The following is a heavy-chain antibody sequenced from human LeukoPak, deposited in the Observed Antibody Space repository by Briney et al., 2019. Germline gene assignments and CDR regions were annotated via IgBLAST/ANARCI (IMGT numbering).Heavy chain of an antibody. CDR2: IYYTGST. Sequence: SETLSLTCTVSGGSISSYYWSWIRQPPGKGLEWIGYIYYTGSTNYNPSLKSRVTISVDTSKNQFSLKLSSVTAADTAMYYCARHIGGVDYYWGQGALVTVSS. V-gene: IGHV4-59*08. CDR1: GGSISSYY. CDR3: ARHIGGVDYY. D-gene: IGHD2-8*01. J-gene: IGHJ4*02.